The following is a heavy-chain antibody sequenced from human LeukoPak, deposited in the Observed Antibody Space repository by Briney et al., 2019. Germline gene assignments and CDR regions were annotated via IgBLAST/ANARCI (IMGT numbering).Heavy chain of an antibody. CDR2: ISAYNGNT. CDR1: GYTFTSYG. CDR3: ARRIQLWYYFDY. J-gene: IGHJ4*02. Sequence: ASVKVSCKASGYTFTSYGISWVRQAPGQGLEWMGWISAYNGNTNYAQKLQGRVTMTTDTSTSTAYMELRSLRSEDTAVYYCARRIQLWYYFDYWGQGTLVTVSS. D-gene: IGHD5-18*01. V-gene: IGHV1-18*01.